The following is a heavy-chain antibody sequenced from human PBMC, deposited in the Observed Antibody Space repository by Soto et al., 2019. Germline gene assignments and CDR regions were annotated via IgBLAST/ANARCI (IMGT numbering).Heavy chain of an antibody. D-gene: IGHD2-15*01. CDR1: GFTFSSYA. CDR2: ISSNGGST. Sequence: GGSLRLSCAASGFTFSSYAMHWVRQAPGKGLEYVSAISSNGGSTYYANSVKGRFTISRDNSKNTLYLQMGSLRAEDMAVYYCARVGCTGASSYGGQDYYYYYMDVWGKGTTVTVSS. J-gene: IGHJ6*03. CDR3: ARVGCTGASSYGGQDYYYYYMDV. V-gene: IGHV3-64*01.